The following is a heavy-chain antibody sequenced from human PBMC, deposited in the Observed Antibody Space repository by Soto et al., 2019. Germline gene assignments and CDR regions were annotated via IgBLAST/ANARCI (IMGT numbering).Heavy chain of an antibody. J-gene: IGHJ6*02. V-gene: IGHV3-23*01. CDR2: ISGSGGST. Sequence: GGSLRLSCAASGFTFSSYAMSWVRQAPGKGLEWVSAISGSGGSTYYADSVKGRFTISRDNSKNTLYLQMNSLRAEDTAVYYCAKEQYGSSSVRPYYYGMDVWGQGTTVTVSS. D-gene: IGHD6-6*01. CDR3: AKEQYGSSSVRPYYYGMDV. CDR1: GFTFSSYA.